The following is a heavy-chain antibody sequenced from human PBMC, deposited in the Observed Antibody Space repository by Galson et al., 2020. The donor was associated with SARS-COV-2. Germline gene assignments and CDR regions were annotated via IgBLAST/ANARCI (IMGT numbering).Heavy chain of an antibody. Sequence: SETLSLTCTVSGGSISSSSYYWGWIRQPPGKRPEWIGSIYYSGSTYYNPSLKSRVTIPVDTSKNQFSLKLGSVTAADTAVYSCARVNTMKELDYWDQGTLVIVSS. CDR1: GGSISSSSYY. D-gene: IGHD3-22*01. CDR2: IYYSGST. CDR3: ARVNTMKELDY. V-gene: IGHV4-39*01. J-gene: IGHJ4*02.